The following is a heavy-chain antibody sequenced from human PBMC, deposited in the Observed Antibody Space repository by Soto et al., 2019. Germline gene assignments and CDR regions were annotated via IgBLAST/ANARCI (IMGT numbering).Heavy chain of an antibody. CDR1: GDSVSSNSAA. Sequence: PSQTLSLTCVISGDSVSSNSAAWNWIRQSPSRGLEWLGRTYYRSKWYNDYAVSVKSRTTINPDTSKNQFSLQLNSVTPEDTAVYYCARASSSGRDNYYYYGMDVWGQGTTVTVSS. V-gene: IGHV6-1*01. CDR2: TYYRSKWYN. D-gene: IGHD6-19*01. J-gene: IGHJ6*02. CDR3: ARASSSGRDNYYYYGMDV.